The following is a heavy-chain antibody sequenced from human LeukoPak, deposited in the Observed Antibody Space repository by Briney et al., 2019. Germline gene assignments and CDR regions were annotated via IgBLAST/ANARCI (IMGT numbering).Heavy chain of an antibody. CDR1: GGSFSGYC. V-gene: IGHV4-34*01. J-gene: IGHJ4*02. D-gene: IGHD2-15*01. CDR3: ARPSKRQVVAATRGYFDY. CDR2: INHSGST. Sequence: SETLSLTCAVYGGSFSGYCWSWLRQPPGKGLEWIGEINHSGSTNYNPSLKSRVTISVDTSKNQFSLKLSSVTAADTAVYYCARPSKRQVVAATRGYFDYWGQGTLVTVSS.